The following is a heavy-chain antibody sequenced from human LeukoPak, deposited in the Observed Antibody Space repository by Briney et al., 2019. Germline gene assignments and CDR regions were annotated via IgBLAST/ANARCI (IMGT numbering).Heavy chain of an antibody. D-gene: IGHD2-2*01. CDR1: GYTFTSYG. Sequence: ASVKVSCKASGYTFTSYGISWVRQAPGQGLEWMGWISAYNGSTNYAQKLQGRVTMTTDTSTSTAYMELRSLRSDDTAVYYCARYCSSTSCYVQNYYGMDVWGQGTTVTVSS. V-gene: IGHV1-18*01. J-gene: IGHJ6*02. CDR2: ISAYNGST. CDR3: ARYCSSTSCYVQNYYGMDV.